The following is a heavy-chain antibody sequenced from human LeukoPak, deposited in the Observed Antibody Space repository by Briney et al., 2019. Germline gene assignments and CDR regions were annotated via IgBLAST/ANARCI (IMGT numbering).Heavy chain of an antibody. J-gene: IGHJ4*02. D-gene: IGHD6-19*01. Sequence: SETLSLTCAVYGGSFSGYYWSWIRQPPGKGLEWIGEINHSGSTNYNPSLKSRVTISVDTSKNQFSLKLSSVTAADTAVYYCAREDGGWYENYWGQGTLVTVSS. V-gene: IGHV4-34*01. CDR3: AREDGGWYENY. CDR1: GGSFSGYY. CDR2: INHSGST.